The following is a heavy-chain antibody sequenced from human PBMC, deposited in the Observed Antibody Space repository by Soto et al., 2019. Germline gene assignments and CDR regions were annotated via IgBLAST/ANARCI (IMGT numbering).Heavy chain of an antibody. CDR1: GYSISSGYY. CDR2: IYHSGST. Sequence: LSLTCAVSGYSISSGYYWGWIRQPPGKGLEWIGSIYHSGSTYYNPSLKSRVTISVDTSKNQFSLKLSSVTAADTAVYYCARYQTDYDFWSGYYNLWGQGTQVTVSS. V-gene: IGHV4-38-2*01. CDR3: ARYQTDYDFWSGYYNL. D-gene: IGHD3-3*01. J-gene: IGHJ5*02.